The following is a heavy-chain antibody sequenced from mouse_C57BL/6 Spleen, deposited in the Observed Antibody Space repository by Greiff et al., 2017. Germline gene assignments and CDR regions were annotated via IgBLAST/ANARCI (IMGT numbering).Heavy chain of an antibody. CDR2: LYPRDGST. CDR1: GYTFTSYD. J-gene: IGHJ2*01. V-gene: IGHV1-85*01. D-gene: IGHD1-1*01. Sequence: QVTLKAPGPELVKPGASVKLSCKASGYTFTSYDINWVKQRPGHGLEWIGWLYPRDGSTKYHEKFKGKATLTVDTSSSTAYMELHRLTSDDSAFYFCAKGYGSSHFGYWGQGTTLTVSS. CDR3: AKGYGSSHFGY.